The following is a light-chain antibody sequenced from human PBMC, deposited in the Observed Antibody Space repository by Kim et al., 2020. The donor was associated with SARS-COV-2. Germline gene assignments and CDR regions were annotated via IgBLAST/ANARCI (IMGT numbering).Light chain of an antibody. Sequence: SASVGDRVTITCRASQSITTWLAWYQQKPGKAPKVLIYKASSLEIGVPSRFSGSGSGTEFTLTIISLQPDDFATYYCQQYSSYPYTFGQGTKLEIK. CDR3: QQYSSYPYT. V-gene: IGKV1-5*03. J-gene: IGKJ2*01. CDR2: KAS. CDR1: QSITTW.